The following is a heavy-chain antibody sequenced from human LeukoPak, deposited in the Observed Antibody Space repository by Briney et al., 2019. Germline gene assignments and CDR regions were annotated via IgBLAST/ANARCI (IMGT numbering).Heavy chain of an antibody. CDR1: GGTFSSYA. Sequence: SVKVPCKASGGTFSSYAISWVRQAPGQGLEWMGGIIPIFGTANYAQKFQGRVTITADESTSTAYMELSSLRSEDTPVYYCARRSMVAPYYFDYWGQGTLVTVSS. CDR3: ARRSMVAPYYFDY. J-gene: IGHJ4*02. V-gene: IGHV1-69*13. CDR2: IIPIFGTA. D-gene: IGHD5-12*01.